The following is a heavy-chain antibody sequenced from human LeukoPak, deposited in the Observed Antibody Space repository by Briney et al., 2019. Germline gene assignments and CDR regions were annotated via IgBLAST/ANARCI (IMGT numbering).Heavy chain of an antibody. Sequence: SETLSLTCTVSGYSISSGYYWGWIRQPPGKGLEWIGSIYHSGSTYYNPSLKSRVTISVDTSKNQFSLKLSSVTAADTAVYYCARANYYDRSGYSRGAFDIWGQGTMVIVSS. CDR1: GYSISSGYY. V-gene: IGHV4-38-2*02. CDR3: ARANYYDRSGYSRGAFDI. D-gene: IGHD3-22*01. CDR2: IYHSGST. J-gene: IGHJ3*02.